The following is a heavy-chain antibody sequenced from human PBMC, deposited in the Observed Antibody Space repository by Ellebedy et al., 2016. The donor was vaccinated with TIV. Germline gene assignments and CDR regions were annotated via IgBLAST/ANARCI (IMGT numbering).Heavy chain of an antibody. Sequence: GGSLRLXCATSGIRFGDFFMSSVRQAPGRGLQWVSTISAGGDDTYLADSVKGRFTISRDNSRNILYLQMSSLRDEDSAIYYCREGHYSDVWGQGTQVTVSA. CDR3: REGHYSDV. V-gene: IGHV3-23*01. J-gene: IGHJ4*02. CDR1: GIRFGDFF. CDR2: ISAGGDDT.